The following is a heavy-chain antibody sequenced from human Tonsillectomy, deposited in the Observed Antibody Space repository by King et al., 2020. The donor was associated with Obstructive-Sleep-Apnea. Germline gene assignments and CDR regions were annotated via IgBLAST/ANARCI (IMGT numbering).Heavy chain of an antibody. J-gene: IGHJ3*02. V-gene: IGHV4-34*01. CDR2: INHSGST. CDR3: ARGPAFLAGLSSCAFDI. Sequence: VQLQQWGAGLLKPSETLSLTCAVYGGSFSGYYWSWIRQHPGKGLEWIGEINHSGSTNYNPSLKSRVTISVDTSKNQFSLKLSSVTAADTAVYYCARGPAFLAGLSSCAFDIWGQGTMVTVSS. D-gene: IGHD3-9*01. CDR1: GGSFSGYY.